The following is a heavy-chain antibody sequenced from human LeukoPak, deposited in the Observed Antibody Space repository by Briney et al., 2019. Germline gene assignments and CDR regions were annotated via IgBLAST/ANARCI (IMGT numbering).Heavy chain of an antibody. CDR3: ARTDRLNYFDY. Sequence: SETLSLTCTVSGGSISSYYWSWIRQPPGKGLEWIGYIYYSGSTNYNPPLKSRVTISVDTSKNQFSVKLSSVTAADTAVYYCARTDRLNYFDYWGQGTLVTVSS. D-gene: IGHD2-8*01. CDR1: GGSISSYY. V-gene: IGHV4-59*01. J-gene: IGHJ4*02. CDR2: IYYSGST.